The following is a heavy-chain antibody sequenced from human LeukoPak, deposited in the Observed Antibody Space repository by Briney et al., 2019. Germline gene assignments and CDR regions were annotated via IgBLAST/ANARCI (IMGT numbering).Heavy chain of an antibody. J-gene: IGHJ4*02. Sequence: SVKVSCKASGGTFSSYAISWVRQAPGQGLEWMGRIIPILGIANYAQKFQGRVTITADQSTSTAYMELSSLRSEDTAVYYCARTPLYYYGSGSPFDYWGQGTLVTVSS. CDR3: ARTPLYYYGSGSPFDY. CDR1: GGTFSSYA. CDR2: IIPILGIA. D-gene: IGHD3-10*01. V-gene: IGHV1-69*04.